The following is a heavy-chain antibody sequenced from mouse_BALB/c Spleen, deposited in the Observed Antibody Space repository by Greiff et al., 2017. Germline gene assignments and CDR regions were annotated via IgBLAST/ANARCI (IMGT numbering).Heavy chain of an antibody. CDR2: ISSGGSYT. CDR1: GFTFSSYA. D-gene: IGHD1-1*01. Sequence: EEQRVESGGGLVKPGGSLKLSCAASGFTFSSYAMSWVRQSPEKRLEWVAEISSGGSYTYYPDTVTGRFTISRDNAKNTLYLEMSSLRSEDTAMYYCARDHYYGSSGAWFAYWGQGTLVTVSA. V-gene: IGHV5-9-4*01. CDR3: ARDHYYGSSGAWFAY. J-gene: IGHJ3*01.